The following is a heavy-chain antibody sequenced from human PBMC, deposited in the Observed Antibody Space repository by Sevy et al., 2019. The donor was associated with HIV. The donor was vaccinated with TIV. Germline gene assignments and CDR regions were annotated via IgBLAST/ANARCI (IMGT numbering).Heavy chain of an antibody. CDR3: AKRTRDGYNLGY. D-gene: IGHD5-12*01. J-gene: IGHJ4*02. Sequence: GGSLRLSCAASGFTVSSNYMSWVRQAPGKGLEWVSLIYSGGTTYYADSVKGRFTIFRDISKNTLYLQMNSLRAEDTAIYYCAKRTRDGYNLGYWGQGTLVTVSS. CDR2: IYSGGTT. CDR1: GFTVSSNY. V-gene: IGHV3-53*01.